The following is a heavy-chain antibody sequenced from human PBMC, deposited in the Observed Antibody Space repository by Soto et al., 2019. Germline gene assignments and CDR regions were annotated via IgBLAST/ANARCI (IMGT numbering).Heavy chain of an antibody. Sequence: PSETLSLTCTVSGGSITSGGYYWSWIRQHPGKGLEWIGYIYYSGFTYYNPSLKSRVTISVDTSKNQFSLKLSSVTAADTAVYYCARRRDAYTFFDYWGQGTLVTVSS. CDR2: IYYSGFT. J-gene: IGHJ4*02. V-gene: IGHV4-31*03. CDR1: GGSITSGGYY. D-gene: IGHD3-16*01. CDR3: ARRRDAYTFFDY.